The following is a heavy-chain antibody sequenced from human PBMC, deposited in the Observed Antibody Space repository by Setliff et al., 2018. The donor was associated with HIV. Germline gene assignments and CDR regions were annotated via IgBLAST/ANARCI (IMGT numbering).Heavy chain of an antibody. V-gene: IGHV1-46*04. CDR2: INPSGGST. D-gene: IGHD3-10*01. Sequence: ASVKVSCKASGYTFTRHHVHWVRQAPGQGLEWMGIINPSGGSTSYAQKLQGRFTLTSDTSTDTVYMELRSLRSEDSAVYYCASVGGSGTYSTLDYWGQGTLVTVSS. CDR1: GYTFTRHH. J-gene: IGHJ4*02. CDR3: ASVGGSGTYSTLDY.